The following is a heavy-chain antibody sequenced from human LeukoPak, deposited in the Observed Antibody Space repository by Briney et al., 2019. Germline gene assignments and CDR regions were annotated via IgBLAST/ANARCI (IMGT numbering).Heavy chain of an antibody. CDR2: MSAYNGNT. J-gene: IGHJ4*02. CDR1: GYTFTTYG. V-gene: IGHV1-18*01. Sequence: ASVKVSCKSTGYTFTTYGFTWVRQPPAQGLERVGLMSAYNGNTNYAQKLQGRVTMTTDTSTSTAYMELRSLRSDDTAVYYCARALVDGYKELGYWGQGTLVTVSS. CDR3: ARALVDGYKELGY. D-gene: IGHD5-24*01.